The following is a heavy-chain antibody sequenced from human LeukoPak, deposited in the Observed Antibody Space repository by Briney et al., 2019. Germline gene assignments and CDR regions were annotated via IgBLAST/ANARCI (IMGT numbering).Heavy chain of an antibody. CDR1: GFTFNTYS. J-gene: IGHJ6*02. V-gene: IGHV3-21*04. CDR2: ISSTSSYI. D-gene: IGHD1-26*01. Sequence: GGSLRLSCAASGFTFNTYSMDWVRQAPGKGLEWVSSISSTSSYIYYADSVKGRFTISRDNSKNTLYLQMNSLRAEDTAVYYCAKVSGSYAEYYGMDVWGQGTTVTVSS. CDR3: AKVSGSYAEYYGMDV.